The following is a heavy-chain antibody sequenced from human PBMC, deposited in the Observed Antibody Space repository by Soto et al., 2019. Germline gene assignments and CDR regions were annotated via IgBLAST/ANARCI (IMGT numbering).Heavy chain of an antibody. CDR3: ARVEAVAGLYNYHGLDV. V-gene: IGHV1-69*12. CDR2: IVPIFWTT. Sequence: QVQLVQSGAEVKKRGSSVKVSCKVSGGTFSNYAIDWVRLAPGHGLEWMGGIVPIFWTTYYTQKFQGRATIIADDSTTTAYSEMSSLRSEDTAIYYCARVEAVAGLYNYHGLDVWGQGTAVTVSS. J-gene: IGHJ6*02. CDR1: GGTFSNYA. D-gene: IGHD6-19*01.